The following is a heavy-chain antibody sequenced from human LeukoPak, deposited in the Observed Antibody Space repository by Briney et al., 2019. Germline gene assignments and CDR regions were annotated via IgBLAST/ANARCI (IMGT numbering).Heavy chain of an antibody. V-gene: IGHV1-3*03. Sequence: ASVKVSCKASGYTFTSYAMHWVRQAPGQRPEWMGWINTGNGNTKYSQEFQGRVTITRDTSASTAYMELSSLRSEDMAVYYCAKGAAAGRVGYYYYHMDVWGKGTTVTVSS. CDR1: GYTFTSYA. D-gene: IGHD6-13*01. CDR3: AKGAAAGRVGYYYYHMDV. CDR2: INTGNGNT. J-gene: IGHJ6*03.